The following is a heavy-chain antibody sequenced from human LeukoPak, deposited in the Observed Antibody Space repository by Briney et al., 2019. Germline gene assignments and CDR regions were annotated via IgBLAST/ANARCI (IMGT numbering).Heavy chain of an antibody. J-gene: IGHJ4*02. V-gene: IGHV3-23*01. CDR2: IDGSGVSS. Sequence: PGGSLRFSCAASGFTFSNYAMSWVRQAPGKGLEWVSAIDGSGVSSYYADSVKGRFTISRDNSKNTLYLQMNGLRAEDTAVYYCAKVPSSSGSRPCFDYRGQGTLVTVSS. CDR1: GFTFSNYA. D-gene: IGHD1-26*01. CDR3: AKVPSSSGSRPCFDY.